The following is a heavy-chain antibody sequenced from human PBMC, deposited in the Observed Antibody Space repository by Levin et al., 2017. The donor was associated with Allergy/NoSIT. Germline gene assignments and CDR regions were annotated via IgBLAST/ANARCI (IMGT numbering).Heavy chain of an antibody. CDR1: EFTFSRFA. Sequence: LSLTCAASEFTFSRFAMHWVRQAPGKGLQWVAVISNDGNDKHHADSVKGRFTISRDNSKNTLYLQMNSLRGDDTAVYYCAKDQTLGSATYYFDYWGQGTLVTVSS. CDR3: AKDQTLGSATYYFDY. V-gene: IGHV3-30*18. J-gene: IGHJ4*02. D-gene: IGHD1-1*01. CDR2: ISNDGNDK.